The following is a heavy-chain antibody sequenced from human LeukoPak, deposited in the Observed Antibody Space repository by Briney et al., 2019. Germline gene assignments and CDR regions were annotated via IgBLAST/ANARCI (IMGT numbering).Heavy chain of an antibody. Sequence: GASVTVSCKASGYTFTGYYMHWVRQAPGQGLEWMGRINPNSGDTHYAQKFQGRVTMTRDTSISTAYMELSRLRSDDTAVYYCTRDRGYDYFFDYWGQGTLVTVSS. CDR2: INPNSGDT. CDR3: TRDRGYDYFFDY. CDR1: GYTFTGYY. D-gene: IGHD5-12*01. V-gene: IGHV1-2*06. J-gene: IGHJ4*02.